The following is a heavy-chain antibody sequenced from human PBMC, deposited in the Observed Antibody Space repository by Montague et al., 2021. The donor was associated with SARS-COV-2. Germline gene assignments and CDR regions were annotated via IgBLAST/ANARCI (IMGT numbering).Heavy chain of an antibody. D-gene: IGHD3-22*01. Sequence: SLRLSCAASGFTFSSYEMNWVRQAPGKGLEWVSYISSSGSTIYHVDSVKGRFTISRDNAKNSLYLQMNSLRAEDTAVYYCARNYYDSSGYYYPFYYYGMDVWGQGTTVTVSS. V-gene: IGHV3-48*03. J-gene: IGHJ6*02. CDR2: ISSSGSTI. CDR3: ARNYYDSSGYYYPFYYYGMDV. CDR1: GFTFSSYE.